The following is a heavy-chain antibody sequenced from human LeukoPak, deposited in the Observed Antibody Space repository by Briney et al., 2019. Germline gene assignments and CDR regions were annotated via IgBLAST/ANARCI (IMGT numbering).Heavy chain of an antibody. CDR2: IDWDDDK. Sequence: SGPTLVNPTQTLTLTCTFSGFSLSTSGMCVSWIRQPPGYALEWISPIDWDDDKYYSTSVKTRLTISKDTSKNQVVLTMTNMDPVDTATYYCARIPLSGSSGWYSFDYWGQGTLVTVSS. J-gene: IGHJ4*02. D-gene: IGHD6-19*01. CDR1: GFSLSTSGMC. CDR3: ARIPLSGSSGWYSFDY. V-gene: IGHV2-70*01.